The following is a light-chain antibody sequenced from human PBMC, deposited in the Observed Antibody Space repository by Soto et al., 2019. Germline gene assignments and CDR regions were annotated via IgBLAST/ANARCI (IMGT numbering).Light chain of an antibody. CDR1: SSDVGGYNY. CDR3: SSYAVTNIFV. CDR2: EVS. J-gene: IGLJ1*01. V-gene: IGLV2-8*01. Sequence: QSVLTQPPCASGSPGQSVTISCTGTSSDVGGYNYVSWYQQHPDKAPKVIIYEVSKRPSGVPDRFSGSKSGSTASLTVSGLQAEDEADYYCSSYAVTNIFVFGTGTKVTV.